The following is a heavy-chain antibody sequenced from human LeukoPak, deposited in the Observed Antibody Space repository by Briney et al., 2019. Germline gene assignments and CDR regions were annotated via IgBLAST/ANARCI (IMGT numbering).Heavy chain of an antibody. CDR2: VKNRAYGGAT. CDR1: GFTFGDYA. D-gene: IGHD6-19*01. CDR3: SRGSIENGSGWYIDH. Sequence: GGSLRLSCTTSGFTFGDYAVAWVRQAPGKGLEWVGFVKNRAYGGATEYAASAKGRFTISRDDSRNIAYLQMSGLQTDDTAVYYCSRGSIENGSGWYIDHWGQGTLVTVSS. V-gene: IGHV3-49*04. J-gene: IGHJ4*02.